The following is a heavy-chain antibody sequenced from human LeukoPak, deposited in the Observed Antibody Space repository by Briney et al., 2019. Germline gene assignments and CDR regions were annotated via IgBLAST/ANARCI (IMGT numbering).Heavy chain of an antibody. D-gene: IGHD6-13*01. V-gene: IGHV1-69*05. J-gene: IGHJ4*02. CDR3: ARDRSFKQLVRSFDY. Sequence: SVKVSCKASGGTFSSYAISWVRQAPGQGLEWMGRIIPIFGTANYAQKFQGRVTITTDESTSTAYMELSSLRSEDTAVYYCARDRSFKQLVRSFDYWGQGTLVTVSS. CDR1: GGTFSSYA. CDR2: IIPIFGTA.